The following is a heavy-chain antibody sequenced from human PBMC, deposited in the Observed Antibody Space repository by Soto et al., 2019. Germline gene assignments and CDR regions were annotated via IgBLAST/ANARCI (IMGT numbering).Heavy chain of an antibody. CDR3: ATGYCTSTICYLDEFFQH. Sequence: QVQLVESGGGVVQPGRSLRLSCAASGFTFSSYGMHWVRQAPGKGLEWVAVIWSDGGIKYYADSVKGRFTIARDNSKNKMYLQMNSLRAEDTAVYYCATGYCTSTICYLDEFFQHWGQGTLVTVSS. J-gene: IGHJ1*01. V-gene: IGHV3-33*01. CDR2: IWSDGGIK. CDR1: GFTFSSYG. D-gene: IGHD2-2*01.